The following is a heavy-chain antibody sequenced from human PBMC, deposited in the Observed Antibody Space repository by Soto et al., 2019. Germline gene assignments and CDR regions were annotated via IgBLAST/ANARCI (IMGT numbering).Heavy chain of an antibody. J-gene: IGHJ4*02. CDR1: GFTFSSYA. D-gene: IGHD3-9*01. CDR3: AKVSSSYDILTGYDY. CDR2: ISGSGGIT. Sequence: GGSLRLSCAASGFTFSSYAMSWVRQAPGKGLEWVSAISGSGGITYYADSVKGRFTISRDNSKNTLYLQMNSLRAEDMAVYYCAKVSSSYDILTGYDYWGQGTLVTVS. V-gene: IGHV3-23*01.